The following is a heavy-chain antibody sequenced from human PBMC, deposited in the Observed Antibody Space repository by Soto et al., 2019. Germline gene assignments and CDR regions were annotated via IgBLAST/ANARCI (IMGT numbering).Heavy chain of an antibody. Sequence: QEHLLESGGGVVQPGRSLRLSCAASGFSFSNYGMHWVRQAPGKGPEWVAVISYDGNNKHYADSVKGRFTISRDTSNNTVSLQMHSLRPGDTAVYYCARYNWNCSNDYWGQGTLVTVSS. CDR1: GFSFSNYG. V-gene: IGHV3-30*03. D-gene: IGHD1-7*01. J-gene: IGHJ4*02. CDR2: ISYDGNNK. CDR3: ARYNWNCSNDY.